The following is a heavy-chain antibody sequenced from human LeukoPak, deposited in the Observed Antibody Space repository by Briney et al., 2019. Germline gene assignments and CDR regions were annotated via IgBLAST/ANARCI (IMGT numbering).Heavy chain of an antibody. Sequence: ASVKVSCTASGYTFTSYYMHWVRQAPGHGLEWMGIINPSGGSTSYAQKFQGRVTMTRDTSTSTVYIELSSLRSEDTAVYYCARDRLVRFSGSHFYYWGQGTLVTVSS. CDR3: ARDRLVRFSGSHFYY. CDR2: INPSGGST. D-gene: IGHD1-26*01. V-gene: IGHV1-46*03. CDR1: GYTFTSYY. J-gene: IGHJ4*02.